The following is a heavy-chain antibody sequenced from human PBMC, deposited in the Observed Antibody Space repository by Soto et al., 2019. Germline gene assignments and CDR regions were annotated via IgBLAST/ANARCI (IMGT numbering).Heavy chain of an antibody. J-gene: IGHJ4*02. D-gene: IGHD2-21*01. CDR2: ISAGGNTK. Sequence: QVQLVESGGGVVQPGTSLRLACAASGFTLSNIGMQWVRQAPGKGLEWVAVISAGGNTKYYADSVKGRFTISRDNNKNTLFLQMNSLRTEDTAVYYCAKESGGERYAAYFDLWGQGTLVTVSA. CDR1: GFTLSNIG. V-gene: IGHV3-30*18. CDR3: AKESGGERYAAYFDL.